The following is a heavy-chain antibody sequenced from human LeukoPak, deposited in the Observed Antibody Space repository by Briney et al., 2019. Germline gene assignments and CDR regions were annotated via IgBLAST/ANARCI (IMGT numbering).Heavy chain of an antibody. CDR1: GGSISSGGYY. J-gene: IGHJ4*02. Sequence: ASQTLSLTCTVSGGSISSGGYYWSWIRQHPGKGLEWIGYIYYSGSTYYNPSLKSRFTISVDTSKNQFSLKLSSVTAADTAVYYCARCFGSTSWGFDYGGQGTLVTVSS. D-gene: IGHD2-2*01. CDR2: IYYSGST. CDR3: ARCFGSTSWGFDY. V-gene: IGHV4-31*03.